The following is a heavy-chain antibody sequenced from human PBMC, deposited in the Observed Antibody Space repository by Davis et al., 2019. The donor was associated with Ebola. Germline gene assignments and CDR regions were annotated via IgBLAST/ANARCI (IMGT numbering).Heavy chain of an antibody. J-gene: IGHJ6*02. V-gene: IGHV3-15*07. D-gene: IGHD3-22*01. Sequence: GESLKISCAASGFTFSNAWMNWVRQAPGKGLEWVGRIKSKTDVGTTDYAAPVKGRFTISRDDSKNTLYLQMNSLKTEDTAVYYCTTAVSYYYDSSGYYYFYYYGMDVWGQGTTVTVSS. CDR1: GFTFSNAW. CDR2: IKSKTDVGTT. CDR3: TTAVSYYYDSSGYYYFYYYGMDV.